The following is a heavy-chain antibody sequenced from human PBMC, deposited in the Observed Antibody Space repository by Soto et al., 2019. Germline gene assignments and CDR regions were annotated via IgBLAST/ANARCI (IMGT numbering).Heavy chain of an antibody. J-gene: IGHJ5*02. CDR3: ARDNGMAGSFDP. Sequence: PGGSLRLSCAASGFTFSSYSMNWARQAPGKGLEWIAYITSSSTTIFYADSVKGRFTISRDNAKSSLYLQMNSLRDEDTAVYYCARDNGMAGSFDPWGQGTQVTVSS. D-gene: IGHD2-8*01. CDR2: ITSSSTTI. V-gene: IGHV3-48*02. CDR1: GFTFSSYS.